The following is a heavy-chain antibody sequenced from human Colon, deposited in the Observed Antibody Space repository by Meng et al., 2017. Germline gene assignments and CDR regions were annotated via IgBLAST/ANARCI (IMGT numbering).Heavy chain of an antibody. D-gene: IGHD4-23*01. CDR2: IYQSGST. CDR3: ARVPTTVDPFES. J-gene: IGHJ4*02. Sequence: SGPGLVMPSWTLSLTCTVSGGCISSNNWWSWVCQSPGRGLEWIGEIYQSGSTNYSPSLKSRVTISLDKSKNQFSLKVSYMTAADTAVYFCARVPTTVDPFESWGQGTLVTVSS. CDR1: GGCISSNNW. V-gene: IGHV4-4*02.